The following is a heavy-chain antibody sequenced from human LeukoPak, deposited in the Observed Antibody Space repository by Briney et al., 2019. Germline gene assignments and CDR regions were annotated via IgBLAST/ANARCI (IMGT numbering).Heavy chain of an antibody. CDR1: GFTFSDNY. CDR2: ISNGGTTT. CDR3: ASEPRLLDH. Sequence: PGGPLRLSCTASGFTFSDNYMSWIRQAPGKGLEWVSYISNGGTTTKYADSVEGLFTIARDNAKNFLYLQMNSLRAEDTAVYFCASEPRLLDHWGQGTLVTVSS. V-gene: IGHV3-11*04. J-gene: IGHJ4*02. D-gene: IGHD6-25*01.